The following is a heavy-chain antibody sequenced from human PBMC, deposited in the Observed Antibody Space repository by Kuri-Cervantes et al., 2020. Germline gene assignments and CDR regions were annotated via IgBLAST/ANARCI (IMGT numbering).Heavy chain of an antibody. Sequence: GESLKISCAASGFTFDDYGMSWVRQAPGKGLEWVSGINWNGGSTGYADSVKGRFTISRDNAKNSLYLQMNSLRAEDTALYYCAKDGHSGWAYYFDYWGQGTLVTVSS. J-gene: IGHJ4*02. V-gene: IGHV3-20*04. D-gene: IGHD6-19*01. CDR3: AKDGHSGWAYYFDY. CDR2: INWNGGST. CDR1: GFTFDDYG.